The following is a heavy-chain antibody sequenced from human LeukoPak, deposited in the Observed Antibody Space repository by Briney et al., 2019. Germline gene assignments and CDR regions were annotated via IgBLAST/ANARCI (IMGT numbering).Heavy chain of an antibody. CDR1: GFTLSTSW. J-gene: IGHJ4*02. D-gene: IGHD3-22*01. V-gene: IGHV3-7*05. CDR3: ARESDYYDFDY. Sequence: GGSLRLSCAASGFTLSTSWMSWVRQAPGKGLEWVGNIREDGSEKYYVDSVKARFTIPSDNAENSLYLQWNSLRANHTAVYYCARESDYYDFDYWGQGTLVTVSS. CDR2: IREDGSEK.